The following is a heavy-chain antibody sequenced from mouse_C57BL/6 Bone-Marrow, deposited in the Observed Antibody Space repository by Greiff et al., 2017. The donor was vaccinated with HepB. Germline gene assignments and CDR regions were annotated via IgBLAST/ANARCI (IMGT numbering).Heavy chain of an antibody. J-gene: IGHJ4*01. CDR1: GYTFTDYY. V-gene: IGHV1-19*01. CDR3: ARWSYYDCAMDY. Sequence: EVQLQQSGPVLVKPGASVKMSCKASGYTFTDYYMNWVKQSHGKSLEWIGVINPYNGGTSYNQKFKGKATLTVDKSSSTAYMELNSLTSEDSAIYYCARWSYYDCAMDYWGQGTSVTVSS. D-gene: IGHD2-4*01. CDR2: INPYNGGT.